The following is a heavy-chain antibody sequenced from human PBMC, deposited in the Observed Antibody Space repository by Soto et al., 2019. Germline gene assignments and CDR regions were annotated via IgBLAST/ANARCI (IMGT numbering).Heavy chain of an antibody. Sequence: GXSVKVSCKASVGTFNSYAISWVRRAPGQGLEWMGGIIPIFRTANYAQKFQGRVTMTADESTSTSYMELSSLRSEYTAVYYCARVGYYNTTSCLFECYHHGMDDWGQGTTVTVSS. CDR1: VGTFNSYA. CDR3: ARVGYYNTTSCLFECYHHGMDD. J-gene: IGHJ6*02. V-gene: IGHV1-69*13. D-gene: IGHD2-2*01. CDR2: IIPIFRTA.